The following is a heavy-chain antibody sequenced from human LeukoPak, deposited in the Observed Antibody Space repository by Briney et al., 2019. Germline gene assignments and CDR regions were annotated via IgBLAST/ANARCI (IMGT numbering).Heavy chain of an antibody. CDR2: IWYDGSNK. D-gene: IGHD2-15*01. CDR1: GFTFSSYG. CDR3: ASETNCSGGSCYQT. V-gene: IGHV3-33*01. Sequence: GGSLRLSCAASGFTFSSYGMHWVRQAPGKGLEWVPVIWYDGSNKYYADSVKGRFTISRDNSKNTLYLQMNSLRAEDTAVYYCASETNCSGGSCYQTWGQGTLVTVSS. J-gene: IGHJ5*02.